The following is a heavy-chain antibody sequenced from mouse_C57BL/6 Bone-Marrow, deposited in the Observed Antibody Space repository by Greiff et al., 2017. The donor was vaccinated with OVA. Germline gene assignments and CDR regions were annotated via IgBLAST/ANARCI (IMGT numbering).Heavy chain of an antibody. V-gene: IGHV5-17*01. CDR2: ISSGSSTI. Sequence: DVMLVESGGGLVKPGGSLKLSCAASGFTFSDYGMHWVRQAPEKGLEWVAYISSGSSTIYYADTVKGRFTISRDNAKNTLFLQMTILRSEDTAMYYCARSLLRYSPFAYWGQGTLVTVSA. CDR1: GFTFSDYG. J-gene: IGHJ3*01. D-gene: IGHD1-1*01. CDR3: ARSLLRYSPFAY.